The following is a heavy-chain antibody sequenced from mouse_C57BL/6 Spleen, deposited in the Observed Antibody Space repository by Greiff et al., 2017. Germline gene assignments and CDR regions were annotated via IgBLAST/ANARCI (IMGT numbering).Heavy chain of an antibody. V-gene: IGHV1-4*01. CDR1: GYTFTSYT. CDR2: INPSSGYT. Sequence: QVQLLQSGAELARPGASVKMSCKASGYTFTSYTMHWVKQRPGQGLEWIGYINPSSGYTKYNQKFKYKATLTADKSSSTDYMQLSSLTSEESAVDYCARGTPYFDYWGQGTTLTVSA. CDR3: ARGTPYFDY. J-gene: IGHJ2*01. D-gene: IGHD3-3*01.